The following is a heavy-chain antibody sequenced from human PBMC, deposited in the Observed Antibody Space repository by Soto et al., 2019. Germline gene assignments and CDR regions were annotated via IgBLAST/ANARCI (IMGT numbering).Heavy chain of an antibody. Sequence: SVEEPCKASCYTFSNYGISWGRQAPGQGLEWIGWINTYNGNTNHAQKLQGRVTITRDTSASTAYMELSSLRSEDTAVYYCARDMYYDFWSGLFDYWGQGTLVTVSS. CDR3: ARDMYYDFWSGLFDY. V-gene: IGHV1-18*01. J-gene: IGHJ4*02. D-gene: IGHD3-3*01. CDR1: CYTFSNYG. CDR2: INTYNGNT.